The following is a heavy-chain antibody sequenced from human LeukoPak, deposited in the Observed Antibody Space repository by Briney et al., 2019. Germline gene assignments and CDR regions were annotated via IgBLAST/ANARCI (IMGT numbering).Heavy chain of an antibody. V-gene: IGHV3-7*01. J-gene: IGHJ4*02. CDR3: ARDRYDFWSGYLDY. CDR2: IKQDGSEK. D-gene: IGHD3-3*01. CDR1: GFTFSSYW. Sequence: GGSLRLSCAASGFTFSSYWMSWVRQAPGKGLEWVANIKQDGSEKYYVDSVKGRFTISRDNAKNSLYLQMNSLRAEDTAVYYCARDRYDFWSGYLDYWGQGTLVTVSS.